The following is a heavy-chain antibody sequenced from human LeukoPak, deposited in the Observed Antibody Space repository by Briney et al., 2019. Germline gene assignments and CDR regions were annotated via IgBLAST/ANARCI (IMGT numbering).Heavy chain of an antibody. D-gene: IGHD3-9*01. Sequence: SETLSLTRTVSGGSISSFYWSWIRQPPGKGLEWIGYIYNSGSTNYNASLKSRVTISVDTSKNQFSLKLSSVTAADTAVYYRARTNYDILTGSPNDGFDIWGQGTMVTVSS. V-gene: IGHV4-59*01. J-gene: IGHJ3*02. CDR1: GGSISSFY. CDR3: ARTNYDILTGSPNDGFDI. CDR2: IYNSGST.